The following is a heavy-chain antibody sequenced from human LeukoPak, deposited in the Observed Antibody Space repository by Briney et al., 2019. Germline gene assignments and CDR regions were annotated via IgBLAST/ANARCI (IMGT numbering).Heavy chain of an antibody. J-gene: IGHJ6*02. V-gene: IGHV5-10-1*01. D-gene: IGHD3-10*01. CDR1: GCSFTSYW. CDR2: LDPSDSYT. CDR3: ASTEFYYGSGSHPNYYYGMDV. Sequence: GGSLKISCKGSGCSFTSYWISWVRQMPGKGREGMGRLDPSDSYTNYSPSFQGHVTISADKSISTAYLQWSSLKASDTAMYYCASTEFYYGSGSHPNYYYGMDVWGQGTTVTVSS.